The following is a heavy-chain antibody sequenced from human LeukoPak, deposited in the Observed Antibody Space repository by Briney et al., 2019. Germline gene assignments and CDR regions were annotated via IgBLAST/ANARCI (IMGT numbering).Heavy chain of an antibody. CDR2: ISSSSSYI. CDR3: ARVKHSGYDSLDY. V-gene: IGHV3-21*01. D-gene: IGHD5-12*01. CDR1: GFTFSSYS. J-gene: IGHJ4*02. Sequence: PGGTLRLSCAASGFTFSSYSMNWVRQAPGKGLEWVSSISSSSSYIYYADSVKGRFTISRDNAKNSLYLQMNSLRAEDTAVYYCARVKHSGYDSLDYWGQGTLVTVSS.